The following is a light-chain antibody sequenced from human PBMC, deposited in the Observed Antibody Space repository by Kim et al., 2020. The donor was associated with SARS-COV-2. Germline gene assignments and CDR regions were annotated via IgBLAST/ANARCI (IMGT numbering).Light chain of an antibody. CDR2: GAS. J-gene: IGKJ1*01. V-gene: IGKV3D-15*01. Sequence: EIVMTQSPTTLSLSPGERATLSCRASQSVNSNYLAWYQQKPGQAPRLLLHGASSRATGVPDRFSGSGSGTDFTLTINSLESEDFAVYFCQQYDNWPPGTFGQGTKVDIK. CDR1: QSVNSNY. CDR3: QQYDNWPPGT.